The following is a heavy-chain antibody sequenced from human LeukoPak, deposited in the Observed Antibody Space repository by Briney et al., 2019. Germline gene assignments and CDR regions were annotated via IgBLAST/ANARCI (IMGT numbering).Heavy chain of an antibody. CDR1: GDSISSSSYY. J-gene: IGHJ4*02. D-gene: IGHD5-12*01. CDR3: ARDSRSGYSGYDPFDY. CDR2: IYYSGST. V-gene: IGHV4-39*07. Sequence: SETLSLTCTVSGDSISSSSYYWGWIRQPPGKGLEWIGSIYYSGSTYYNSSLKSRVTTLVDTSKNQFSLKLSSVTAADTAVYFCARDSRSGYSGYDPFDYWGQGTLVTVSS.